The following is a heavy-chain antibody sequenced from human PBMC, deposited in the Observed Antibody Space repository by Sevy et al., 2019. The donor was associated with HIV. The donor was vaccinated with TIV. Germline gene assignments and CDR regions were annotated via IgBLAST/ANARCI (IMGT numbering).Heavy chain of an antibody. J-gene: IGHJ5*02. D-gene: IGHD3-3*01. CDR2: ISAYNGNT. Sequence: ASVKVSYKASGYTFTSYGISWVRQAPGQGLEWMGWISAYNGNTNYAQKLQGRVTMTTDTSTSTAYMELRSLRSDDTAVYYCARGFRLIFGVVIPTGDWFDPWGQGTLVTVSS. V-gene: IGHV1-18*01. CDR1: GYTFTSYG. CDR3: ARGFRLIFGVVIPTGDWFDP.